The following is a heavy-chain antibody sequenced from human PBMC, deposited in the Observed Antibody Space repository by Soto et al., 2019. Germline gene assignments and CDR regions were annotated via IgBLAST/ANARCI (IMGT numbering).Heavy chain of an antibody. CDR1: GYTFGSYG. CDR3: ARDLYGDYEDY. D-gene: IGHD4-17*01. CDR2: ISAYNGNT. Sequence: GDSVKVSCEASGYTFGSYGMSWVRQAPGQGLEWMGWISAYNGNTKYAQKFQGRVTMTTDTSTSTGYMELSSVTAADTAVYYCARDLYGDYEDYWGQGTLVTVSS. J-gene: IGHJ4*02. V-gene: IGHV1-18*01.